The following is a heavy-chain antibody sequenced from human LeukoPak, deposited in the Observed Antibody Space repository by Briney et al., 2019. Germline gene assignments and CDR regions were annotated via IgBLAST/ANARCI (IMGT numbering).Heavy chain of an antibody. V-gene: IGHV4-34*01. CDR3: ARGRGYSYGLFDP. Sequence: PSETLPLTCAVYGGSFSGYYWSWIRQPPGKGLEWIGEINHSGSTNYNPSLKSRVTISVDTSKNQFSLKLSSVTAADTAVYYCARGRGYSYGLFDPWGQGTLVTVSS. CDR1: GGSFSGYY. CDR2: INHSGST. J-gene: IGHJ5*02. D-gene: IGHD5-18*01.